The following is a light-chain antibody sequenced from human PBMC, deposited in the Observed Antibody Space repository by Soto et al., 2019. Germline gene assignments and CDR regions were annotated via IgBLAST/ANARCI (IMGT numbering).Light chain of an antibody. Sequence: EDVLTQSPATLSVAPGERATLSCRASQSVSSNLAWYQQRPGQAPRLLIYDASNRATGIPARFSGSGSGTDFTLTISSLQPEDFALYYCHQRSKWHPTFGGGSKVEIX. V-gene: IGKV3D-11*02. CDR3: HQRSKWHPT. CDR2: DAS. CDR1: QSVSSN. J-gene: IGKJ4*01.